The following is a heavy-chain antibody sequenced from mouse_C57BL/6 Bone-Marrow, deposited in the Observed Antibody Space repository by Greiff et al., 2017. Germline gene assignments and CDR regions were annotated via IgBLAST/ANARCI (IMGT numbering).Heavy chain of an antibody. D-gene: IGHD2-13*01. Sequence: VQLQQSGGDLVKPGGSLKLSCAASGFTFSSYGMSWVRRTPDKRLEWVATISSGGSYTYYPDSVKGRFTISRDNAKNTLYMQMSSLKSEDTALYYCATMVNAQAMYYWGKGTTVTVSS. CDR3: ATMVNAQAMYY. V-gene: IGHV5-6*01. J-gene: IGHJ4*01. CDR1: GFTFSSYG. CDR2: ISSGGSYT.